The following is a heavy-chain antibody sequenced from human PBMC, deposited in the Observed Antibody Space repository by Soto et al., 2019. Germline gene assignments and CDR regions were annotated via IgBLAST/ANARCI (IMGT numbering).Heavy chain of an antibody. CDR1: GFTFSSYS. Sequence: GWSLRLSCAASGFTFSSYSMNWVRQAPGKGLEWVSYISSSSSTIYYADSVKGRFTISRDNAKNSLYLQMNSLRAEDTAVYYCARHDYDYPGLMGYMDVWGKGTTVTVSS. D-gene: IGHD3-16*01. CDR3: ARHDYDYPGLMGYMDV. CDR2: ISSSSSTI. J-gene: IGHJ6*03. V-gene: IGHV3-48*01.